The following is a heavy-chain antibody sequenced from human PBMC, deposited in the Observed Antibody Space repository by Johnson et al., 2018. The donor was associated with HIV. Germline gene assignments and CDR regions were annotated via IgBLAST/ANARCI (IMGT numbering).Heavy chain of an antibody. Sequence: VQLVESRGVLVQPGGSLRLSCAASGFTVSSNEMSWVRQAPGKGLEWVSSISGGSTYYADSRKDRFTISRDNSKNTLYLQMNTLRAEDTAIYYCAKDLFTEREDDVFDIWGQGTMVTVSS. CDR2: ISGGST. D-gene: IGHD1-26*01. V-gene: IGHV3-38-3*01. CDR3: AKDLFTEREDDVFDI. CDR1: GFTVSSNE. J-gene: IGHJ3*02.